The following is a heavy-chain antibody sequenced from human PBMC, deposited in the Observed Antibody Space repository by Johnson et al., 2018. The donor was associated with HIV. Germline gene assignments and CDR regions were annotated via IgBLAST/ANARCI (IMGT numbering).Heavy chain of an antibody. Sequence: QMHLVESGGGLVKPGKSLRLSCAASGFSFSDYYMSWIRQAPGKGLEWVSYISSSGSTIYYADSVKGRFTISRDNAKNSLYLQVNSLRAEDTAVYYCARGWLFLDAFDIWGHGTMVTVSS. V-gene: IGHV3-11*04. CDR3: ARGWLFLDAFDI. CDR2: ISSSGSTI. J-gene: IGHJ3*02. CDR1: GFSFSDYY. D-gene: IGHD3-9*01.